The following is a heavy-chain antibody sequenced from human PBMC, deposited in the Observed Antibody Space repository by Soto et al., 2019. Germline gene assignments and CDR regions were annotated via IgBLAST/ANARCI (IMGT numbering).Heavy chain of an antibody. V-gene: IGHV3-23*01. CDR3: AREDFYGDYHVCDPDYCFDV. D-gene: IGHD4-17*01. Sequence: PGGSLRLSCAASGFTFSSYAMSWVRQAPGKGLEWVSAISGSGGSTYYADSVKGRFTISRDNSKNTLYLQMNSLRAEDTAVYYCAREDFYGDYHVCDPDYCFDVWGQGTLVTVSS. CDR1: GFTFSSYA. J-gene: IGHJ4*02. CDR2: ISGSGGST.